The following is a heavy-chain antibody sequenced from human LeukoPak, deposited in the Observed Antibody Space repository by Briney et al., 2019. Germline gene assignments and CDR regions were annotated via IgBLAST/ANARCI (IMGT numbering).Heavy chain of an antibody. V-gene: IGHV1-18*01. CDR3: AAGGGATAHPDFDY. Sequence: EASVKVSCKASGYTFTSYGISWVRQAPGQGLEWMGWISAYNGNTNYAQKLQGRVTMTTDTSTSTAYMELRGLRSDDTAVYYCAAGGGATAHPDFDYWGQGTLVTVSS. D-gene: IGHD1-26*01. J-gene: IGHJ4*02. CDR2: ISAYNGNT. CDR1: GYTFTSYG.